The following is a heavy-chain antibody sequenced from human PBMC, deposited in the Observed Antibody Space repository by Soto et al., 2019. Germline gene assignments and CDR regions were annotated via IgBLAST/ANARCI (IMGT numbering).Heavy chain of an antibody. Sequence: GGSLRLSCAASGFTFSSYAMHWVRQAPGKGLEWVAVISYDGSNKYYADSVKGRFTISRDNSKNTLYLQMNSLRAEDTAVYYCAKDRYGSGSYSSGYYYGMDVWGQGTTVTVSS. CDR2: ISYDGSNK. D-gene: IGHD3-10*01. J-gene: IGHJ6*02. V-gene: IGHV3-30*04. CDR3: AKDRYGSGSYSSGYYYGMDV. CDR1: GFTFSSYA.